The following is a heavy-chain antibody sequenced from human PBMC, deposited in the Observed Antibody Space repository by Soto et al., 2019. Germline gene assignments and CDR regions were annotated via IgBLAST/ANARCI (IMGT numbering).Heavy chain of an antibody. CDR2: IDPSDSQT. J-gene: IGHJ4*02. Sequence: GESLKISCNGSGYSFAGYWITWVRQKPGKGLEWMGRIDPSDSQTYYSPSFRGHVTISVTKSITTVFLQWSSLRASDTAMYYCARQIYYSDTGPNFQYYFDSWGQGTPVTVSS. CDR1: GYSFAGYW. CDR3: ARQIYYSDTGPNFQYYFDS. V-gene: IGHV5-10-1*01. D-gene: IGHD3-22*01.